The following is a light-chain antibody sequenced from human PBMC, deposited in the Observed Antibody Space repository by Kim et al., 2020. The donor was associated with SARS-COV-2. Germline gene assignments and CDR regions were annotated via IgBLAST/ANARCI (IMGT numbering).Light chain of an antibody. Sequence: PGERATPSCRASRSISSYLAWYQQKPGQPPRLLIYDASDRATGIPVRFSGSGSGTDFTLTISSLEPEDCAVYYCQQRGNWPWTFGQGTKVEIK. CDR3: QQRGNWPWT. J-gene: IGKJ1*01. CDR1: RSISSY. CDR2: DAS. V-gene: IGKV3-11*01.